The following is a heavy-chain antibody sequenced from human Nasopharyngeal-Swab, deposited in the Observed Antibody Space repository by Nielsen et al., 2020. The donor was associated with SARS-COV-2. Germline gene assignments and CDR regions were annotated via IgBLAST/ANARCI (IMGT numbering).Heavy chain of an antibody. J-gene: IGHJ4*02. CDR2: IYYSRST. V-gene: IGHV4-31*03. Sequence: LRLSCTVSAGSISSGGYYWSWLRQHPWKGLEWIGYIYYSRSTYYNPSLKSRVTISVDTSKNQFSLKLSSVTAADTAVYYCARQKRDTIFGVVNHFDYWGQGTLVTVSS. CDR3: ARQKRDTIFGVVNHFDY. CDR1: AGSISSGGYY. D-gene: IGHD3-3*01.